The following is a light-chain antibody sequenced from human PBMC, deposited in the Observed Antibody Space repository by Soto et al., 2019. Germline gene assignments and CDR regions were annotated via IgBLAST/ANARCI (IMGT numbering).Light chain of an antibody. Sequence: DIQLTQSPSFLSESVGDRVTITCRASQGISSYLAWYQQKPGKAPKLLIYAASTLQSGVPSRFSGSESGTGFTLTISSLQPEDFATYYCQQLNTYPFTFGGGTKVDIK. J-gene: IGKJ4*01. CDR3: QQLNTYPFT. CDR1: QGISSY. V-gene: IGKV1-9*01. CDR2: AAS.